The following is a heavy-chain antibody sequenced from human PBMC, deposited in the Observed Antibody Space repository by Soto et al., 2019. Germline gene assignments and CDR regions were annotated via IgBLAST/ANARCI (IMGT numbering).Heavy chain of an antibody. CDR1: VFTFSTYS. CDR3: ARDRDGYNSNWFDP. CDR2: ISTGSSYI. J-gene: IGHJ5*02. Sequence: GWSLRLSCSASVFTFSTYSMNWFRQAPGKGLEWVSSISTGSSYIYYADSVTGRFTISRDNAKNSLYLQMDDLRVEDTAVYFCARDRDGYNSNWFDPWGQGTLVTVSS. V-gene: IGHV3-21*01. D-gene: IGHD5-12*01.